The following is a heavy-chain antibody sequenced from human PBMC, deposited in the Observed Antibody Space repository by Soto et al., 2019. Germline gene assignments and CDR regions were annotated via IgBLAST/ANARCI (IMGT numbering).Heavy chain of an antibody. D-gene: IGHD3-10*01. CDR3: ASSYYYGSGSHSTYYYYYGMDV. CDR1: GYTFTSYG. CDR2: ISAYNGNT. Sequence: ASVKVSCKASGYTFTSYGISWVRQAPGQGLEWMGWISAYNGNTNYAQKLQGRVTMTTDTSTSTAYMELRSLRSDDTAVYYCASSYYYGSGSHSTYYYYYGMDVWGQGTTVTVSS. V-gene: IGHV1-18*04. J-gene: IGHJ6*02.